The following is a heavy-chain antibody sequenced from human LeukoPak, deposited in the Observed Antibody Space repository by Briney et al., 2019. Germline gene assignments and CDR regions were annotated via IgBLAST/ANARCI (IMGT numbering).Heavy chain of an antibody. D-gene: IGHD5-18*01. CDR1: GFTFSSYW. V-gene: IGHV3-7*01. CDR3: ARVRYSYGYYFDY. J-gene: IGHJ4*02. Sequence: PRGSLRLSCAASGFTFSSYWMTWVRQAPGKGLGWVANIKQDGSEKYYVDSVKGRFTISRDNAKNSLYLQMNSLRAEDTAVYYCARVRYSYGYYFDYWGQGTLVTVSS. CDR2: IKQDGSEK.